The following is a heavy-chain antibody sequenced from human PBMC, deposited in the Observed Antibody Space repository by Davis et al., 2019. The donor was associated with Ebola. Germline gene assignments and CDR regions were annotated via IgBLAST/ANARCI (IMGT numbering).Heavy chain of an antibody. V-gene: IGHV1-69*10. CDR3: ARGLPAAPRHRWFDP. D-gene: IGHD2-2*01. Sequence: SVTVSCKASGGTFSSYAISWVRQAPGQGLEWMGGIIPILGIANYAQKFQGRVTITRDTSISTAYMELSSLRSEDTAVYYCARGLPAAPRHRWFDPWGQGTLVTVSS. CDR1: GGTFSSYA. CDR2: IIPILGIA. J-gene: IGHJ5*02.